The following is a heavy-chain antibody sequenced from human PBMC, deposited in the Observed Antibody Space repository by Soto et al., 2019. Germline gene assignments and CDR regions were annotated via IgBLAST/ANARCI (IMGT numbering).Heavy chain of an antibody. CDR3: ARTAGDFWSGYYEDYYYYYMDV. V-gene: IGHV3-66*01. Sequence: EVQLVESGGGLVQPGGSLRLSCAASGFTVSSNYMSWVRQAPGKGLEWVSVIYSGGSTYYADSVKGRFTISRDNSKNTMYLQMNSLRAEDTAVYYCARTAGDFWSGYYEDYYYYYMDVWGKGTTVTVSS. CDR2: IYSGGST. D-gene: IGHD3-3*01. J-gene: IGHJ6*03. CDR1: GFTVSSNY.